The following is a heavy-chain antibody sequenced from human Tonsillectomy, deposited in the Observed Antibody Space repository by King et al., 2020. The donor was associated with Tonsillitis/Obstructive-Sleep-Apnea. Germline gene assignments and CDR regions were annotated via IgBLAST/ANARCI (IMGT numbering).Heavy chain of an antibody. CDR2: IYSSGTT. D-gene: IGHD2-21*02. J-gene: IGHJ6*02. CDR3: ARLGGDWNYYYGTDV. V-gene: IGHV4-59*08. CDR1: GGSISGYY. Sequence: QLQESGPGLMKPSETLSLTCTVSGGSISGYYWSWLRQPPGKGLEWIGYIYSSGTTNYNPSLKSRVTVSVDTSKNQFSLRLSSVTAADTAVYYCARLGGDWNYYYGTDVWGQGTTVTVSS.